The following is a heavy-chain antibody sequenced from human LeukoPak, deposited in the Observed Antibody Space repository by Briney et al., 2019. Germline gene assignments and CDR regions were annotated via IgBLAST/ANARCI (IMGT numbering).Heavy chain of an antibody. J-gene: IGHJ3*02. Sequence: GASVKVSCKASGGTFSSYAISWVRQAPGQGLEWMGGIIPIFGTANYAQKFQGRVTITADESTSTAYMELGSLRSEDRAVYYCARGTYSSGWSYDAFDIWAQGTMVSVS. CDR2: IIPIFGTA. V-gene: IGHV1-69*13. D-gene: IGHD6-19*01. CDR1: GGTFSSYA. CDR3: ARGTYSSGWSYDAFDI.